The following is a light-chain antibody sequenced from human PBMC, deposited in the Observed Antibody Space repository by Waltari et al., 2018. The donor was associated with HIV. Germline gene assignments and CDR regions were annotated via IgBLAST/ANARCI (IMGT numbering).Light chain of an antibody. CDR3: AAWDDSLSATV. V-gene: IGLV1-47*01. Sequence: QSVLTQPPSASGTPGQRVTISCSGSSYNIGSNYVYWYQQLPGTAPKLLIYMSDQRPSWVPDRFAESKSGTSASLAISGLRSEDEAEYYCAAWDDSLSATVFGGGTKLTVL. CDR1: SYNIGSNY. J-gene: IGLJ2*01. CDR2: MSD.